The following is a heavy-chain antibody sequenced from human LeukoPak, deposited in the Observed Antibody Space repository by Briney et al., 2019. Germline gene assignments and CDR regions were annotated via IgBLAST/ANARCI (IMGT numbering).Heavy chain of an antibody. D-gene: IGHD1-26*01. CDR2: INPSGGST. CDR3: ARDPLSEWELQPGAFDI. Sequence: ASVKVSCKASGYTFTSYYMHWVRQAPGQGLEWMGIINPSGGSTSYAQKFQGRVTMTRDTSTSTVYMELSSLRSEDTAVYYCARDPLSEWELQPGAFDIWGQGTMVTVSS. V-gene: IGHV1-46*01. CDR1: GYTFTSYY. J-gene: IGHJ3*02.